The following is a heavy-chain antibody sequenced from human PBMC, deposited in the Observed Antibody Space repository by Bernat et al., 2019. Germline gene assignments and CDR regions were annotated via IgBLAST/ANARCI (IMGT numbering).Heavy chain of an antibody. J-gene: IGHJ5*02. CDR3: AGDPADSLTRNWFDP. Sequence: EMQLVESGGGLVKPGGSLRLSCTASGFTFSDFSMNWVRQAPGKGLEWLSYISRISSHIYYADSVKGRFTISRDNAKSTLYLQMNSLRADDTVVYYCAGDPADSLTRNWFDPWGQGTLVTVSS. D-gene: IGHD4-4*01. V-gene: IGHV3-21*05. CDR2: ISRISSHI. CDR1: GFTFSDFS.